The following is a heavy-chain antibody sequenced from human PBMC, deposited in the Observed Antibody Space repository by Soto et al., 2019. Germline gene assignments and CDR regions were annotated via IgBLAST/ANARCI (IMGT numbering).Heavy chain of an antibody. Sequence: GESLKISCAASDFSFNTYAMHWVRQAPGKGLEWVAVISFNGRNTYYADSVKGRFTVSRDNSKNTLYLQMTSLKTDDTAVYFCARDRAEGYGDSGVDIWGQGTMVTVSS. CDR1: DFSFNTYA. J-gene: IGHJ3*02. CDR3: ARDRAEGYGDSGVDI. V-gene: IGHV3-30*04. CDR2: ISFNGRNT. D-gene: IGHD4-17*01.